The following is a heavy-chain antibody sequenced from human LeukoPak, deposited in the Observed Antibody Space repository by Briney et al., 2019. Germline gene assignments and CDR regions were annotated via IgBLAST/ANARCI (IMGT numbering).Heavy chain of an antibody. CDR2: IIPILGIA. CDR1: GGTFSSYA. CDR3: ARDQSRVYYDSSGFGY. Sequence: GASVKVSCKASGGTFSSYAISWVRQAPGQGLEWMGRIIPILGIANYAQKFQGRVTITADKSTSTAYMELSSLRSEDTAVYYCARDQSRVYYDSSGFGYWGQGTLVTVSS. J-gene: IGHJ4*02. V-gene: IGHV1-69*04. D-gene: IGHD3-22*01.